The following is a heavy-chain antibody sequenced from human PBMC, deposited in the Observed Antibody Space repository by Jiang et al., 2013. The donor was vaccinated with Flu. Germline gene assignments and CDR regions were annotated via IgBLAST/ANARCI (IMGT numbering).Heavy chain of an antibody. CDR3: ARELYSSSPRLYYYYYGMDV. CDR2: IYYSGST. V-gene: IGHV4-59*01. J-gene: IGHJ6*02. CDR1: GGSISSYY. Sequence: GSGLVKPSETLSLTCTVSGGSISSYYWSWIRQPPGKGLEWIGYIYYSGSTNYNPSLKSRVTISVDTSKNQFSLKLSSVTAADTAVYYCARELYSSSPRLYYYYYGMDVWGQGTTVTVSS. D-gene: IGHD6-6*01.